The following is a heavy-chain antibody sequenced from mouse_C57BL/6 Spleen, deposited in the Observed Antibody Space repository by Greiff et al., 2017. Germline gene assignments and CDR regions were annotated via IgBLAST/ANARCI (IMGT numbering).Heavy chain of an antibody. CDR3: ARGIYYDYSSYFDY. J-gene: IGHJ2*01. CDR2: IYPGDGAT. CDR1: GYAFSSSW. Sequence: QVQLQQSGPELVKPGASVKISCKASGYAFSSSWMNWVKQRPGKGLEWIGRIYPGDGATNYNGKFKGKATLTADKSSSTAYMQLSSLTSEDSAVYFCARGIYYDYSSYFDYWGQGTTLTVSS. D-gene: IGHD2-4*01. V-gene: IGHV1-82*01.